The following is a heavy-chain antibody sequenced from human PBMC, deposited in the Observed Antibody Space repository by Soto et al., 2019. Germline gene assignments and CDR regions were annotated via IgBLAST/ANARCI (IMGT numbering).Heavy chain of an antibody. V-gene: IGHV3-33*01. CDR3: ARGGGGLWFGELDPYLDY. CDR1: GFTFSSYG. J-gene: IGHJ4*02. D-gene: IGHD3-10*01. CDR2: IWYDGSNK. Sequence: QVQLVESGGGVVQPGRSLRLSCAASGFTFSSYGMHWVRQAPGKGLEWVAVIWYDGSNKYYADSVKGRFTISRDNSKHTLYLQMNSLRAEDTAVYYCARGGGGLWFGELDPYLDYWGQGTLVTVSS.